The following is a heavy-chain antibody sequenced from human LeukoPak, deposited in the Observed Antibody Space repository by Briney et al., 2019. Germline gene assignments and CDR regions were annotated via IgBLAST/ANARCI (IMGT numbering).Heavy chain of an antibody. CDR1: EFSVSSNY. Sequence: GGSLRLSCAASEFSVSSNYMSWVRQAPGKGLEWVSLIYSGGSTFYADSVKGRFTISRDNSKNTLYLQMNSLRAEDTAVYYCTRALYYFDYWGRGTLVTVSS. CDR3: TRALYYFDY. CDR2: IYSGGST. J-gene: IGHJ4*02. V-gene: IGHV3-66*01.